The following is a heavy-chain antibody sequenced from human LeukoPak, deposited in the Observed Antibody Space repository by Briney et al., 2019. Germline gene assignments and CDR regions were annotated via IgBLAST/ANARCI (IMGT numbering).Heavy chain of an antibody. CDR2: IIPIFGTA. V-gene: IGHV1-69*01. CDR3: ARDWARDGYNSFGY. CDR1: GGTFSSYA. Sequence: SVKVSCKASGGTFSSYAISWVRQAPGQGLEWMGGIIPIFGTADYALKFQGRVTITADESTSTAYMELSSLRSEDTAVYYCARDWARDGYNSFGYWGQGTQVTVSS. D-gene: IGHD5-24*01. J-gene: IGHJ4*02.